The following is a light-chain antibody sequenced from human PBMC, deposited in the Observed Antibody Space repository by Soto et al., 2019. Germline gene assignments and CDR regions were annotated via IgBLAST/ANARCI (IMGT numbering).Light chain of an antibody. CDR3: QQYYSTPLT. V-gene: IGKV1-39*01. Sequence: DIQMTQSPSSLSASVEDRVIITCRASQSISNHLNWYQQKPGKAPKLLIFAASSLQSGVPSRFSGSRSGPDFTLTISSLQPEDFATYYCQQYYSTPLTFGGGTKVEIK. J-gene: IGKJ4*01. CDR1: QSISNH. CDR2: AAS.